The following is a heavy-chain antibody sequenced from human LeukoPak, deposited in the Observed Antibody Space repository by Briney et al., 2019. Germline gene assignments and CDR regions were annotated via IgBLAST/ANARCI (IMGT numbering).Heavy chain of an antibody. CDR1: GGSISCYY. CDR2: IYTSGST. D-gene: IGHD3-10*01. Sequence: PSETLSLTCTVSGGSISCYYWSWIRQPAGKGLEWIGRIYTSGSTNYNPSLKSRVTMSVDTSKNQFSLKLSSVTAADTAVYYCAREESPIWFGVSRTFDYWGQGTLVTVSS. J-gene: IGHJ4*02. CDR3: AREESPIWFGVSRTFDY. V-gene: IGHV4-4*07.